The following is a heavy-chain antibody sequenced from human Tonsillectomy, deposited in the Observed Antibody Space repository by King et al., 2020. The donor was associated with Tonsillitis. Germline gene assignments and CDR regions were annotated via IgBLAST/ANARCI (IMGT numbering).Heavy chain of an antibody. CDR2: ISGSSTDT. CDR3: ARPTRMSDS. J-gene: IGHJ5*01. V-gene: IGHV3-11*06. CDR1: GFTFSDYY. D-gene: IGHD1-1*01. Sequence: VQLVESGGGLVKPGGSLRLSCAASGFTFSDYYMSWFRQAPGKGLECLSYISGSSTDTNYADSVKGRFTISRDNAKNSLFLQMDSLRAEDTAVYYCARPTRMSDSWGQGTLVTVSS.